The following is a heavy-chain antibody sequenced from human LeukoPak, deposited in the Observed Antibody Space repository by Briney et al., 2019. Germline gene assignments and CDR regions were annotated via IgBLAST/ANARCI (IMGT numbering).Heavy chain of an antibody. Sequence: GGSLRLSCAASGFTFSSYGMHWVRQAPGKGLEWVAFIRYNGSNKYYADSVKGRFTISRDNPRNTLFLEINSLRTDDTAVYYCVRDFEWSFDTWAQGTLVTVSS. D-gene: IGHD3-3*01. V-gene: IGHV3-30*02. CDR2: IRYNGSNK. J-gene: IGHJ4*02. CDR3: VRDFEWSFDT. CDR1: GFTFSSYG.